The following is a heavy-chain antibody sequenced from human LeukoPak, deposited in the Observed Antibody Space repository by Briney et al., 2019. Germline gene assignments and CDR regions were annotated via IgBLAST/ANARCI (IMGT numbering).Heavy chain of an antibody. D-gene: IGHD3-22*01. J-gene: IGHJ4*02. Sequence: SETLSLTCTVSGGSISGYYWSWIRQPPGRGLEYIGYIYYSGSTDYNPSLKSRITISVDTSKNQFSLKLSSVTAADTAVYYCARHYYDSSGYYYFDYWGQGTLVTVSS. CDR1: GGSISGYY. CDR2: IYYSGST. CDR3: ARHYYDSSGYYYFDY. V-gene: IGHV4-59*08.